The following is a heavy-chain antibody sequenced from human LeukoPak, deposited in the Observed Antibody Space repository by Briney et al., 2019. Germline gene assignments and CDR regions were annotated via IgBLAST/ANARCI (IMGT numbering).Heavy chain of an antibody. D-gene: IGHD1-14*01. Sequence: PSETLSLTCGVSGGTFGGYYWTWIRQAPGEGPEWVGEINHFGTKSYSPSLKSRLTISVDTAKKEFSLNLRSVTAADTAVYYCARAGNVLVVTQKKKKPIDLWAQGTQVVVSS. CDR3: ARAGNVLVVTQKKKKPIDL. J-gene: IGHJ5*02. CDR2: INHFGTK. CDR1: GGTFGGYY. V-gene: IGHV4-34*01.